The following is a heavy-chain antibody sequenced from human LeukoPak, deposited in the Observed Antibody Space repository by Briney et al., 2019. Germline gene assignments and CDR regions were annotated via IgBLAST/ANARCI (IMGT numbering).Heavy chain of an antibody. J-gene: IGHJ6*03. V-gene: IGHV1-8*01. CDR2: MNPNSGNT. CDR1: GYTFTSYD. D-gene: IGHD3-22*01. Sequence: ASVKVSCKASGYTFTSYDINWVRQATGQGLEWMGWMNPNSGNTGYAQKFQGRVTMTRNTSISTAYMELSSLRSEDTAVYYCARGRLYSRGYSSRYYYMDVWGKGTTVTVSS. CDR3: ARGRLYSRGYSSRYYYMDV.